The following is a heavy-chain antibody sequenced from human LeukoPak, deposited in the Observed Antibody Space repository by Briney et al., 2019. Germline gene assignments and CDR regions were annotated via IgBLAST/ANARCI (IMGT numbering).Heavy chain of an antibody. D-gene: IGHD3-22*01. CDR1: GFTFSSYN. Sequence: GGSLRLSCAASGFTFSSYNMNWVRQAPGKGLEWVSSISSSSSYIYYADSVKGRFTISRDNAKNSLYLQMNSLRAEDTAVYYCARDKAPETYYYDSSGFLWGQGTLVTVSS. V-gene: IGHV3-21*01. CDR2: ISSSSSYI. CDR3: ARDKAPETYYYDSSGFL. J-gene: IGHJ4*02.